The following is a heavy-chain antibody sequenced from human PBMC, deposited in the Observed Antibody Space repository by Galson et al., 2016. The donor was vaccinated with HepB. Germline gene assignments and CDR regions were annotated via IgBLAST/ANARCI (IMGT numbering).Heavy chain of an antibody. V-gene: IGHV3-23*01. J-gene: IGHJ4*02. Sequence: SLRLSCAASGFSFSIYAMRWVRQAPGKGLEWVSGISGSGGSTTYADSVKGRFTISRANSKNTLYLQMNTLRAEDTARYYCAKDFAILGYCTRAGCYSFFDKWGQGTLVTVSS. CDR3: AKDFAILGYCTRAGCYSFFDK. CDR2: ISGSGGST. D-gene: IGHD2-8*02. CDR1: GFSFSIYA.